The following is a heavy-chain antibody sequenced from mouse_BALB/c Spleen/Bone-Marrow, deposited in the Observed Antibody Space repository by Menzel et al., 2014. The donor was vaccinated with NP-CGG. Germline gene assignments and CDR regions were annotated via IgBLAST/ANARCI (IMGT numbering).Heavy chain of an antibody. D-gene: IGHD2-3*01. J-gene: IGHJ3*01. CDR3: SRLGYYGGFAY. Sequence: EVKLVESGGGLVQPGGSLKLSCAASGFDFSRYWMSWVRQAPGKGLEWIGEINPDSSTINYTPSLKDKFIISRDNAKNTLYLQMSEVRSEDTALYYCSRLGYYGGFAYWGQGTLVTVSA. CDR2: INPDSSTI. V-gene: IGHV4-1*02. CDR1: GFDFSRYW.